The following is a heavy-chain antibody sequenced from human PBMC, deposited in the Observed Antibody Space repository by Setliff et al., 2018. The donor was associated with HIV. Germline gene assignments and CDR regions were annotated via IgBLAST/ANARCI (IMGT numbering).Heavy chain of an antibody. CDR3: ARAHIGIAARWSGWFDP. V-gene: IGHV4-39*07. J-gene: IGHJ5*02. D-gene: IGHD6-6*01. CDR1: GGSISSSNNY. CDR2: IYYSGST. Sequence: SETLSLTCTVSGGSISSSNNYWGWIRQPPGKGLEWIGSIYYSGSTNYNPSLKSRVTISVDTSKNQFSLKLSSVTAADTAVYYCARAHIGIAARWSGWFDPWGQGTLVTVSS.